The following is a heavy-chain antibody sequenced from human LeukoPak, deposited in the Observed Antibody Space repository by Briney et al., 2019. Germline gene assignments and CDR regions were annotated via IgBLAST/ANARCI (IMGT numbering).Heavy chain of an antibody. CDR1: RFTFSNYE. CDR2: ISSSGNNI. J-gene: IGHJ4*02. V-gene: IGHV3-48*03. CDR3: ARSVDY. Sequence: GGSLRLSCAASRFTFSNYEMNWVRQAPGKGLEWVSYISSSGNNIYYADSVKGRFTISGDNAKNSLYLQMNSLRAEDTAVYYCARSVDYWGQGTLVTVSS.